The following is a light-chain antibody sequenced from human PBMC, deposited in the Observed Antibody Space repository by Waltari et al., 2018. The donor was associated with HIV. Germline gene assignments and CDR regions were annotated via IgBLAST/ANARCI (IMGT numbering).Light chain of an antibody. CDR3: QQYNDWPFT. Sequence: EVVMTQSPAPLSVSPGERATLSCRASQSVSSNLAWYQQKPGQAPRLLIYGASTRATGIPDRFSGSGSGTEFTLTISSLQSEDFAVYSCQQYNDWPFTFGPGTKVDMK. CDR2: GAS. J-gene: IGKJ3*01. V-gene: IGKV3-15*01. CDR1: QSVSSN.